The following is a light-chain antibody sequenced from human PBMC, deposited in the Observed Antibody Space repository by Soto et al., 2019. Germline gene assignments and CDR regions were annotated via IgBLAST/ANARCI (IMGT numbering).Light chain of an antibody. CDR1: QSLSSSS. Sequence: ILLPQSPGTLSLTPGERAPLSCRAHQSLSSSSLAWYQQKPGQAPRLLISGASSRAADIPPRFSGSGSGTDFTLTISSLEPEDFAVYYCQQRRSWPPTITFGQGTRLEI. CDR2: GAS. CDR3: QQRRSWPPTIT. V-gene: IGKV3D-20*02. J-gene: IGKJ5*01.